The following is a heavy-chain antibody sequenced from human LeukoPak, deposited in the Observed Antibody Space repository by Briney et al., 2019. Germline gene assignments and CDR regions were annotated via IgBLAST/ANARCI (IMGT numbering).Heavy chain of an antibody. J-gene: IGHJ3*01. Sequence: GASVKVSCKASGYTFTNYGLGWVRQAPGRGLEWMGWITTYNNNTEYEQKFQGRVTMTTDTSTSTAYMELRSLTSDDMAVYYCARAFGLTMVRGIMGYRAYDLWGQGTMVIVST. CDR3: ARAFGLTMVRGIMGYRAYDL. CDR2: ITTYNNNT. CDR1: GYTFTNYG. V-gene: IGHV1-18*03. D-gene: IGHD3-10*01.